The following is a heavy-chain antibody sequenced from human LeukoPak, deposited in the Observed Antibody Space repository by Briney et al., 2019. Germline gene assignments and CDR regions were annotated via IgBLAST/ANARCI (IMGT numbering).Heavy chain of an antibody. CDR2: ISGSGDNT. Sequence: GGSLRLSCAASGFTFSSYPMSWVRQAPGKGLEWVSSISGSGDNTYYADSVKGRFTISRDNSKNTLYLQFNPLRDEDTAVYYCAKDYMIWGVKNFEYWGQGTQVTVSS. CDR3: AKDYMIWGVKNFEY. J-gene: IGHJ4*02. V-gene: IGHV3-23*01. CDR1: GFTFSSYP. D-gene: IGHD3-10*01.